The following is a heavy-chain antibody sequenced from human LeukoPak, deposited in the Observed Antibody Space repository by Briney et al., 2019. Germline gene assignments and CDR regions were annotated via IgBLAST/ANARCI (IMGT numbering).Heavy chain of an antibody. CDR2: ISGNDASGSGGRT. Sequence: AGGSLRLSCAASGFTFSIYAMSWVRQAPGKGLEWVSAISGNDASGSGGRTYYADSVKGRFIISRDNSKNTVFLRMNSLGADDTALYYCAKGRHSSGWYSDSWGQGTLVAVSS. D-gene: IGHD6-19*01. V-gene: IGHV3-23*01. CDR3: AKGRHSSGWYSDS. CDR1: GFTFSIYA. J-gene: IGHJ4*02.